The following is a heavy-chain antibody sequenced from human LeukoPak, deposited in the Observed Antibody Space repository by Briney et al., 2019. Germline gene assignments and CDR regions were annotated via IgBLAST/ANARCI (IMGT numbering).Heavy chain of an antibody. J-gene: IGHJ6*03. V-gene: IGHV1-2*02. Sequence: GASVKVSCKASGYTFTGYYMHWVRQAPGQGLEWMGWINPNSGGTNYAQKFQGRVTMTRDTSISTAYMELSRLRSDDTAVYYCARDPRDTAMVTFHYYFYMDVWGKGTTVTVSS. CDR2: INPNSGGT. CDR3: ARDPRDTAMVTFHYYFYMDV. CDR1: GYTFTGYY. D-gene: IGHD5-18*01.